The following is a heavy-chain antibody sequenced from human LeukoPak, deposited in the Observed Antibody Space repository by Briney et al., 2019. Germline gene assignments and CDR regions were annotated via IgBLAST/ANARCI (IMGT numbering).Heavy chain of an antibody. V-gene: IGHV3-23*01. CDR1: GFTFSSYA. J-gene: IGHJ4*02. CDR3: ATGRSCTTCYLPDY. CDR2: ISGSGGST. D-gene: IGHD2-2*01. Sequence: GGSLRLSCAASGFTFSSYAMSWVRQAPGKGLEWVSAISGSGGSTYYADSVKGRFTISRDNSKNTLYLQMNSLRAEDTAVYHCATGRSCTTCYLPDYWGQGTLVTVSS.